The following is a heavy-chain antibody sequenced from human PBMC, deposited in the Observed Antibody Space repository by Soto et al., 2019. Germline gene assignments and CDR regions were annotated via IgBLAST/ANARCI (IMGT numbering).Heavy chain of an antibody. Sequence: SETLSLTCTVSGGSISSYYWSWIRQPPGKGLEWIGYIYYSGSTNYNPSLKSRVTISVDTSKNQFSLKLSSVTAADTAVYYCARLRSRWSDFDYWGQGTLVTVSS. CDR3: ARLRSRWSDFDY. V-gene: IGHV4-59*01. D-gene: IGHD6-19*01. CDR1: GGSISSYY. CDR2: IYYSGST. J-gene: IGHJ4*02.